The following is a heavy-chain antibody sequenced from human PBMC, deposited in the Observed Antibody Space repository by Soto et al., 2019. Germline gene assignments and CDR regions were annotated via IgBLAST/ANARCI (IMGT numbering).Heavy chain of an antibody. CDR1: GFTFSSYA. V-gene: IGHV3-30-3*01. CDR3: ATEKYYDFWSGYYHTNYYYYGMDV. CDR2: ISYDGSNK. Sequence: QVRLVESGGGVVQPGRSLRLSCAASGFTFSSYAMHWVRQAPGKGLEWVAVISYDGSNKYYADSVKGRFTISRDNSKNTLYLQMNSLRPEDTAVYYCATEKYYDFWSGYYHTNYYYYGMDVWGQGTTVTVSS. J-gene: IGHJ6*02. D-gene: IGHD3-3*01.